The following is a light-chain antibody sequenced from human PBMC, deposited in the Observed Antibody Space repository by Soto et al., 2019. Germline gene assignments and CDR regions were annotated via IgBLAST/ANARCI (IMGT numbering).Light chain of an antibody. CDR2: GTS. V-gene: IGKV3-20*01. Sequence: EIVMPQSPATLSCYPGARAALSCRSSQSVSSTYLGWYQQQPGQPPRLLMSGTSNRATGTPDRFSGSGSGTDFTLTISRLEPEDFAVYYCQQYGSPPITFGQGTQREIK. CDR1: QSVSSTY. J-gene: IGKJ5*01. CDR3: QQYGSPPIT.